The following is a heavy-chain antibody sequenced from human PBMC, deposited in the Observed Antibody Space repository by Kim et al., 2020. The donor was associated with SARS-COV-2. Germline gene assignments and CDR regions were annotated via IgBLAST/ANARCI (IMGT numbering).Heavy chain of an antibody. J-gene: IGHJ6*02. CDR3: AKDWTLGKRQLIGMDV. CDR2: ISYDGSNK. D-gene: IGHD6-13*01. CDR1: GFTFSSYG. V-gene: IGHV3-30*18. Sequence: GGSLRLSCAASGFTFSSYGMHWVRQAPGKGLEWVAVISYDGSNKYYADSVKGRFTISRDNSKNTLYLQMNSLRAEDTAVYYCAKDWTLGKRQLIGMDVWGQGTTVTVSS.